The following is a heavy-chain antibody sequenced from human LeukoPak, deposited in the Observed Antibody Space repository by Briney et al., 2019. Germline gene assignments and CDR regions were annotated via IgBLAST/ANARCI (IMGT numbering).Heavy chain of an antibody. D-gene: IGHD3-22*01. V-gene: IGHV3-7*01. Sequence: GGSLRLSCAASGFTFSSYWMSWVRQAPGKGLEWVANIKQDGSEKSYVDSVKGRFTISRDNVKNSLCLQMNSLRAEDTAVYYCARETYYYDSSGYYLMHPGYFDYWGQGTLVTVSS. CDR2: IKQDGSEK. CDR1: GFTFSSYW. J-gene: IGHJ4*02. CDR3: ARETYYYDSSGYYLMHPGYFDY.